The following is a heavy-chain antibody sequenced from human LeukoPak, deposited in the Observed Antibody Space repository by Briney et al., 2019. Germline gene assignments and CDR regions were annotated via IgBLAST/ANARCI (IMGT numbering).Heavy chain of an antibody. V-gene: IGHV4-59*11. CDR2: IYYTGST. CDR1: GGSMSSHY. J-gene: IGHJ4*02. Sequence: SETLSLTCTVSGGSMSSHYWTWIRQSPGMGLEWIAYIYYTGSTNYNPSLRSRVTISVDPSKNQFSLKLSPVTAADTAVYYCARRGSYSSWYYFDYWGQGTLVIVSS. CDR3: ARRGSYSSWYYFDY. D-gene: IGHD1-26*01.